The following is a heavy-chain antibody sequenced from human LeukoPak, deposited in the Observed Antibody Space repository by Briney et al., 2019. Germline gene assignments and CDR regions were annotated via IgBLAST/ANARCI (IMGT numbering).Heavy chain of an antibody. CDR1: GYSISSGYY. CDR2: VYHSGST. V-gene: IGHV4-38-2*01. CDR3: ASSTAVVKAKNFQE. Sequence: PSETLSLTCGVSGYSISSGYYWGWIRQPPGKGLEWIGTVYHSGSTYQNPSLKSRVTISVDTSKNQFSLKLTSVTAADTAVYFCASSTAVVKAKNFQEWGQGTLVTVSS. J-gene: IGHJ1*01. D-gene: IGHD1-26*01.